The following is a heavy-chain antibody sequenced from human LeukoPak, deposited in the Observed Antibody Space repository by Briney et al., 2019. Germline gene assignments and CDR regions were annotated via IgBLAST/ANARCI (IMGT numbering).Heavy chain of an antibody. CDR3: AREMAGYFDY. D-gene: IGHD6-19*01. V-gene: IGHV4-59*01. J-gene: IGHJ4*02. Sequence: PSETLSLTCTVSGGSISSYYWSWIRQPPGKGLEWIGYIYYSGSTNYNPSLKSRVTISVDTSKNQFSLKLSSVTAADTAVYYCAREMAGYFDYWGQGTLVTVSS. CDR2: IYYSGST. CDR1: GGSISSYY.